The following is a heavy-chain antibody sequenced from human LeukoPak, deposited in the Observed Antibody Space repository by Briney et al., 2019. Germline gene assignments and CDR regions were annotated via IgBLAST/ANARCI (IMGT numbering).Heavy chain of an antibody. Sequence: GESLKISCKGSGYSSTSYWIGWVRQMPGKGLEWMGIIYPGDSDTRYSPSFQGQVTISADKSISTAYLQWSSLKASDTAMYYCARTAGLGSYYDGFDYWGQGTLVTVSS. D-gene: IGHD3-22*01. V-gene: IGHV5-51*01. CDR2: IYPGDSDT. CDR1: GYSSTSYW. J-gene: IGHJ4*02. CDR3: ARTAGLGSYYDGFDY.